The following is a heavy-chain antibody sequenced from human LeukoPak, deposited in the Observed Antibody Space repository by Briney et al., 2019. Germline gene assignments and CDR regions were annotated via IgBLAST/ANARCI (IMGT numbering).Heavy chain of an antibody. CDR1: GFTFSSYS. J-gene: IGHJ4*02. CDR2: ISTTSSTI. V-gene: IGHV3-48*02. D-gene: IGHD4-17*01. Sequence: PGGSLRLSCAASGFTFSSYSMNWVRQAPGKGLQWLSYISTTSSTIYYADSVKGRFTISRGNAKNSLYLQMNSLRDEDTAVYYCARGETAVTSYPHYWGQGTLVTVSS. CDR3: ARGETAVTSYPHY.